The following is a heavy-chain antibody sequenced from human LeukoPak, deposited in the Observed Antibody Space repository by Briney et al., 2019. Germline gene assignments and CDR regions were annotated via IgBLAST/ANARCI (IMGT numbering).Heavy chain of an antibody. Sequence: SDTLSLTCTVSGRSVSIYDGSWIRHPPGRGREWRVYIYYSGSTKYNPSLKSRVTISVKTSKNLFSLNAISVPAAEPDVSYCARAQRGSSYYWFDPWGQGTLVTVSS. CDR1: GRSVSIYD. CDR3: ARAQRGSSYYWFDP. D-gene: IGHD5-18*01. CDR2: IYYSGST. V-gene: IGHV4-59*02. J-gene: IGHJ5*02.